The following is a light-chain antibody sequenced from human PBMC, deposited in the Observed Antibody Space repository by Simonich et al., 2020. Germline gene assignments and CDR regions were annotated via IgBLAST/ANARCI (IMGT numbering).Light chain of an antibody. CDR3: QQRSNWPPIT. CDR2: DAS. J-gene: IGKJ5*01. V-gene: IGKV3-11*01. Sequence: EIVLTQSPATLSLSPGERATLSCRASQSVSSYLAWYQQKPGQAPRLLIYDASNRAIGIPARCSGSGSGTDFTLTISSLEPEDFAVYYCQQRSNWPPITFGQGTRLEIK. CDR1: QSVSSY.